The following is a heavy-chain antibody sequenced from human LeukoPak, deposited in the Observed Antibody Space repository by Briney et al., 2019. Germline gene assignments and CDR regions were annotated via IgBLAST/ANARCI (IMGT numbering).Heavy chain of an antibody. V-gene: IGHV4-61*08. D-gene: IGHD6-6*01. CDR2: FHHGGST. J-gene: IGHJ4*02. CDR1: GGSINNGDYI. CDR3: ARVGSSSDRFDY. Sequence: SETLSLTCTVSGGSINNGDYIWTWIRQPPGKGLEWIGRFHHGGSTNYNPSLKSRVTVSVDTSKNQFSLKLSSVTAADTAVYYCARVGSSSDRFDYWGQGTLVTVSS.